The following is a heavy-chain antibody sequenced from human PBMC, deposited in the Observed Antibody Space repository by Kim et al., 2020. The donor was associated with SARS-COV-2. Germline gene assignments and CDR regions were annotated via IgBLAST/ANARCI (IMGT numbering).Heavy chain of an antibody. D-gene: IGHD6-19*01. V-gene: IGHV1-46*01. CDR3: ARLLSTGQGFDH. J-gene: IGHJ4*02. Sequence: SNAQKFQGRVTMTRDTSTTTVYMELSSLRSEDTAVYYCARLLSTGQGFDHWGQGTLVTVSS.